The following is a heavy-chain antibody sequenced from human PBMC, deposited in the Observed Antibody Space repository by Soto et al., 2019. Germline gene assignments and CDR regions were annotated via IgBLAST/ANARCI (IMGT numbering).Heavy chain of an antibody. CDR3: AHRRGDRGTGHYSFDF. V-gene: IGHV2-5*02. J-gene: IGHJ4*02. Sequence: QITLKESGPTLVKPTQTLTLTCTFSGFSLNTRGVGVGWIRQPPGKALEWLALISWDGEKRYRPSLKTKLTDTKDNSENQVVHTKTNMDPGDTATEYGAHRRGDRGTGHYSFDFWGQGTLVTVSS. CDR2: ISWDGEK. D-gene: IGHD2-15*01. CDR1: GFSLNTRGVG.